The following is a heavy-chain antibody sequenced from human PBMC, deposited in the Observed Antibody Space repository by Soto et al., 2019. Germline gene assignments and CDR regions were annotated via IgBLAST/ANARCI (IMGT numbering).Heavy chain of an antibody. CDR3: ASISSGWYYFDY. Sequence: QVQLVQSEAEVKKPGSSVEVSCKASGGTFSSYAISWVRQAPGQGLEWMGGIIPIFGTANYAQKFQGRVTITADESTSTAYMELSSLRSEDTAVYYCASISSGWYYFDYSGQGTLVTVSS. V-gene: IGHV1-69*01. CDR2: IIPIFGTA. CDR1: GGTFSSYA. D-gene: IGHD6-19*01. J-gene: IGHJ4*02.